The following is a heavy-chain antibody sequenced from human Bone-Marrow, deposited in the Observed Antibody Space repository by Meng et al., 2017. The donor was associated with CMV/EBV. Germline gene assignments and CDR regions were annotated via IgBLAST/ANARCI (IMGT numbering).Heavy chain of an antibody. D-gene: IGHD3-3*01. CDR3: AREGDRITIFGVAPFTYGMDV. CDR2: IYSGGSST. V-gene: IGHV3-23*03. J-gene: IGHJ6*02. Sequence: GESLKISCAASGFTFSSYAMSWVRQAPGKGLEWVSVIYSGGSSTYYADSVKGRFTISRDNSKNTLYLQMNSLRAEDTAVYYCAREGDRITIFGVAPFTYGMDVWGQGTTVTVSS. CDR1: GFTFSSYA.